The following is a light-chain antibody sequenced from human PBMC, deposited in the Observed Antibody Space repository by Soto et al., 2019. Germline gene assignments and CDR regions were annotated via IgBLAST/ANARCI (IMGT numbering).Light chain of an antibody. CDR1: SSDVGGYNF. CDR2: DVS. CDR3: SSHTYRGTLGLV. Sequence: QSALAQPASVSGSPGQSITISCTGTSSDVGGYNFVSWYQQHPGKAPKLMIFDVSNRPSGVSNRFSGSKSGNTASLTISGLQAEDEADYYCSSHTYRGTLGLVFGGGTKLTVL. J-gene: IGLJ2*01. V-gene: IGLV2-14*01.